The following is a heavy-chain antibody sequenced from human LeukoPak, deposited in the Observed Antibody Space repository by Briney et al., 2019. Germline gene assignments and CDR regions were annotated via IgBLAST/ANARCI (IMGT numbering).Heavy chain of an antibody. CDR2: IYTSGST. Sequence: SSETLSLTCTVSGGSISSYYWSWIRQPPGKGLEWIGYIYTSGSTNCNPSLKSRVTISVDTSKNQFSLKLSSVTAADTAVYYCARPRSGQGWFDPWGQGTLVTVSS. J-gene: IGHJ5*02. CDR3: ARPRSGQGWFDP. D-gene: IGHD2-15*01. CDR1: GGSISSYY. V-gene: IGHV4-4*09.